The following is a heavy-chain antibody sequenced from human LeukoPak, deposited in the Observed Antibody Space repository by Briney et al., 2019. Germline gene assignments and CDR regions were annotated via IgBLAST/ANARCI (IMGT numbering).Heavy chain of an antibody. J-gene: IGHJ4*02. D-gene: IGHD3-22*01. Sequence: SETLSLTCSVSGGSISSYYWSWIRQPPGKGLEWIGYIYYSGSTNYNPSLKGRVTISVDTSKNQFSLKLSSVTAADTAVYYCARVTGYMIEDYFDYWGQGTLVTVSS. CDR3: ARVTGYMIEDYFDY. CDR1: GGSISSYY. CDR2: IYYSGST. V-gene: IGHV4-59*01.